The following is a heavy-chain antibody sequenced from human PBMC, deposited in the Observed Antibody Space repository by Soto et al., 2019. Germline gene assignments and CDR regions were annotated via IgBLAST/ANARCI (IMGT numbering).Heavy chain of an antibody. J-gene: IGHJ6*03. CDR2: IWYDGSNK. CDR3: AREDSSSYDYYYYMDV. V-gene: IGHV3-33*01. Sequence: PGGSLRLSCAASGFTFSSYGMHWVRQAPGKGLEWVAVIWYDGSNKYYADSVKGRFTISRDNSKNTLYLQMNSLRAEDTAVYYCAREDSSSYDYYYYMDVWGKGTTVTVSS. CDR1: GFTFSSYG. D-gene: IGHD6-6*01.